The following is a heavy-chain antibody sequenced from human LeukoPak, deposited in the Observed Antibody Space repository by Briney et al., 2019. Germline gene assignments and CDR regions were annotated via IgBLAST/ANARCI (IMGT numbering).Heavy chain of an antibody. V-gene: IGHV4-59*01. J-gene: IGHJ3*02. CDR3: ARSRSGYSYDHAAFEI. CDR1: GGSFSGYY. Sequence: SETLSLTCAVYGGSFSGYYWSWIRQPPGKRLEWIAYIDYRGSTTYNPSLRSRVTISVDTSRNQFSLKLSSVTAADTAVYYCARSRSGYSYDHAAFEIWGQGTMVTVSS. D-gene: IGHD5-18*01. CDR2: IDYRGST.